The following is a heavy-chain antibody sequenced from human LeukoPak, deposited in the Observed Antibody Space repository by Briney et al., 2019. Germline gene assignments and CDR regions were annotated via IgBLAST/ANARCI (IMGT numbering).Heavy chain of an antibody. CDR1: GFTFSSYS. Sequence: PGGSLRLSCAASGFTFSSYSMNWVRQAPGKGLEWVSYISNSSSTIYYADSVKGRFTISRDNAKNSLYLQMNSLRAEDTAVYYCARLDIRTTWYAFDYWGRGTLVTVSS. J-gene: IGHJ4*02. CDR2: ISNSSSTI. CDR3: ARLDIRTTWYAFDY. V-gene: IGHV3-48*01. D-gene: IGHD5-12*01.